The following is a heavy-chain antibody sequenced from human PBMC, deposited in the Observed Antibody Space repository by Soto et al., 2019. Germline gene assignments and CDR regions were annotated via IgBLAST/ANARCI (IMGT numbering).Heavy chain of an antibody. CDR1: GFTFSTAW. J-gene: IGHJ4*02. CDR2: IKRKSDGGTI. V-gene: IGHV3-15*05. Sequence: EVQFVESGGGLVKPGESLRISCAASGFTFSTAWMTWVRQTPGKGLEWVGRIKRKSDGGTIHYAAPVTGRFTISRADSKDMLYLQMNSLRTEDTAVYYCATIGGYDTSWDHWGQGTLVTVSS. CDR3: ATIGGYDTSWDH. D-gene: IGHD5-12*01.